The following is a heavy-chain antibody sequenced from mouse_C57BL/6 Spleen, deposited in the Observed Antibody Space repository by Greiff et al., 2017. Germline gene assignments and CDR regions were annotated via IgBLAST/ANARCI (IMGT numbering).Heavy chain of an antibody. CDR2: ISYDGSN. D-gene: IGHD2-9*01. CDR1: GYSITSGYY. V-gene: IGHV3-6*01. CDR3: AKFSYYGYDDYAMDY. Sequence: EVQLVESGPGLVKPSQSLSLTCSVTGYSITSGYYWNWIRQFPGNKLEWMGYISYDGSNNYNPSLKNRISITRDTSKNQFFLKLNSVTTEDTATYYCAKFSYYGYDDYAMDYWGQGTSVTVSS. J-gene: IGHJ4*01.